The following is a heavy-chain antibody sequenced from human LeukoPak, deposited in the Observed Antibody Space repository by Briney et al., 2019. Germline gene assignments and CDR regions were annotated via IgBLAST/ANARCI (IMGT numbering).Heavy chain of an antibody. CDR2: ISYSGRT. CDR1: GDVISSHY. J-gene: IGHJ4*02. Sequence: SETLSLTCTVSGDVISSHYWSWIRQPPGRGLEWIGYISYSGRTNYNPSLKSRVTISGDTSKNQFSLNLSSVTAADTAVYYCARSVVVVPSTAFDSWGQGTLVTVSS. D-gene: IGHD2-2*01. V-gene: IGHV4-59*11. CDR3: ARSVVVVPSTAFDS.